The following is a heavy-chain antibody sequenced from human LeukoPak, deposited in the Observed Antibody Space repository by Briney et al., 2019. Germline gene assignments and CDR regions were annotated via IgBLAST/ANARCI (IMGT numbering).Heavy chain of an antibody. D-gene: IGHD4-17*01. CDR2: IDWDDDK. CDR1: GGSISSYY. J-gene: IGHJ3*02. V-gene: IGHV2-70*11. CDR3: ARSMTTVTHDAFDI. Sequence: TLSPTCTVSGGSISSYYWSWIRQPPGKALEWLARIDWDDDKYYSTSLKTRLTLSKDTSKNQVVLTMTNMDPVDTATYYCARSMTTVTHDAFDIWGQGTMVTASS.